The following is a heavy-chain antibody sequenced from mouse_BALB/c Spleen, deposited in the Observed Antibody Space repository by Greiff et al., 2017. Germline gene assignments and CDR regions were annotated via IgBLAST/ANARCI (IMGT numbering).Heavy chain of an antibody. D-gene: IGHD2-3*01. CDR2: IWWNDNK. J-gene: IGHJ4*01. CDR1: GFSLSTYGIG. CDR3: ARNDGVYAMDY. V-gene: IGHV8-11*01. Sequence: QVTLNVSGPGILQPSQTLSLTCSFSGFSLSTYGIGVGWIRQPSGKGLEWLAHIWWNDNKYYNTALKSRLTISKDTSNNQVFLKIASVDTADTATYYCARNDGVYAMDYWGQGTSVTVSS.